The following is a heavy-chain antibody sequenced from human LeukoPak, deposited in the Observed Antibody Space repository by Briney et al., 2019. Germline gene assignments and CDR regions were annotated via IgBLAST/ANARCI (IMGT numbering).Heavy chain of an antibody. V-gene: IGHV3-48*03. CDR1: GFTFSGYE. CDR3: ASESITMVRGVIHYYGMDV. CDR2: ISSSGSTI. D-gene: IGHD3-10*01. Sequence: GGSLRLSCAASGFTFSGYEMNWVRQAPGKGLEWVSYISSSGSTIYYADSVKGRFTIPRDNAKNSLYLQMNSLRAEDTAVYYCASESITMVRGVIHYYGMDVWGQGTTVTVSS. J-gene: IGHJ6*02.